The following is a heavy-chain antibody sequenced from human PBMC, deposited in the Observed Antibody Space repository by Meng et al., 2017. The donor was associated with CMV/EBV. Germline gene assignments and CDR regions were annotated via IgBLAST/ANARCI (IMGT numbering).Heavy chain of an antibody. V-gene: IGHV4-61*01. CDR1: GGSVSSGSYY. J-gene: IGHJ6*02. D-gene: IGHD2-2*01. CDR3: ARGGINHRVVVVPAAIWGGAYGMDV. Sequence: SETLSLTCTVSGGSVSSGSYYWSWIRQPPGKGLEWIGYIYYSGSTNYNPSLKSRVTISVDTSKNQFSLKLSSVTAADTAVYYCARGGINHRVVVVPAAIWGGAYGMDVWGQGTTGT. CDR2: IYYSGST.